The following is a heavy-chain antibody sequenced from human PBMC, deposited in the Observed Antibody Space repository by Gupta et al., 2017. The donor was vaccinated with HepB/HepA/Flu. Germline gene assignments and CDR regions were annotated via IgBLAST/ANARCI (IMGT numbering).Heavy chain of an antibody. J-gene: IGHJ4*02. CDR3: ARQGGPNCSGGSCFRIDY. Sequence: QLQLQVSGPGLVKPSATLSLTCTVSGGSISSISYYWGWIRQSPGKGLEWIGSISYNGSTDSNPSLRSRVTISVDTSKNQFSLKVTSVTDADTSVYYCARQGGPNCSGGSCFRIDYWGQGTLVTVSS. CDR2: ISYNGST. CDR1: GGSISSISYY. D-gene: IGHD2-15*01. V-gene: IGHV4-39*01.